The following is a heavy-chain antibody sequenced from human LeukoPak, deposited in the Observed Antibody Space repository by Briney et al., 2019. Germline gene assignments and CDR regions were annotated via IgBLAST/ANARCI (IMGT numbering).Heavy chain of an antibody. Sequence: GRSLRLSCAASGFTFSSYAMHWVRQAPGKGLEWVSSISSSSSYIYYADPVKGRFTISRDNAKNSLYLQMNSLRAEDTAVYYCARASSSVGWFDPWGQGTLVTVSS. CDR3: ARASSSVGWFDP. J-gene: IGHJ5*02. V-gene: IGHV3-21*01. CDR1: GFTFSSYA. D-gene: IGHD6-6*01. CDR2: ISSSSSYI.